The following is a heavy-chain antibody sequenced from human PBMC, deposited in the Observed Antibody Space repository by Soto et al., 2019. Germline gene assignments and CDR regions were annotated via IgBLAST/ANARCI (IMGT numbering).Heavy chain of an antibody. CDR1: GYTFTTFG. Sequence: QVPLVQSGGEVKKPGAPVKVSCKPSGYTFTTFGIVGVRQAPGQGLEWMGWISAYMGNTEYPEKLQGRVTMTIDTSASTTYMELRSLRSDDTAVYYCARAFCSGGSCYLDSWGQGALVTVSS. CDR2: ISAYMGNT. V-gene: IGHV1-18*01. J-gene: IGHJ4*02. D-gene: IGHD2-15*01. CDR3: ARAFCSGGSCYLDS.